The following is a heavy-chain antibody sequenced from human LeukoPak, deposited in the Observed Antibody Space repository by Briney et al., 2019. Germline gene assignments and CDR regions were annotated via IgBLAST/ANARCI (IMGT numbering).Heavy chain of an antibody. Sequence: SETLSLTCAVYGGSFSGYYWSWIRQPPGKGLEWIGEINHSGSTNYNPSLKSRVTISVDTSKNQFSLKVRSVTAADTAVYYCARGHVGSYAYYYYYGMDVWGQGTTVTVSS. CDR1: GGSFSGYY. J-gene: IGHJ6*02. D-gene: IGHD2-8*01. CDR3: ARGHVGSYAYYYYYGMDV. V-gene: IGHV4-34*01. CDR2: INHSGST.